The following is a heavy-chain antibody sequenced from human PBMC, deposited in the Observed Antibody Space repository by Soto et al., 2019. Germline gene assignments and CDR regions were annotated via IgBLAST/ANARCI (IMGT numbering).Heavy chain of an antibody. CDR3: AREGFTMVRGVCMDV. J-gene: IGHJ6*02. CDR2: ISYDGSNK. CDR1: GFTFSSYA. V-gene: IGHV3-30-3*01. D-gene: IGHD3-10*01. Sequence: QVQLVESGGGVVQPGRSLRLSCAASGFTFSSYAMHWVRQAPGKGLEWVAVISYDGSNKYYADSVKGRFTISRDNSKNTLYLQMNSLRAEDTAVYYCAREGFTMVRGVCMDVWGQGTTVTVSS.